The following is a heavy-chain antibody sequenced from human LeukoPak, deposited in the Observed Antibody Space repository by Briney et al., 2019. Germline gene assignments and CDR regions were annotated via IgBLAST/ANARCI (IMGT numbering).Heavy chain of an antibody. CDR3: ARDQVDTAMDIPYYFDY. CDR1: GFTFSTYG. J-gene: IGHJ4*02. V-gene: IGHV3-7*03. CDR2: IKQDGSEK. D-gene: IGHD5-18*01. Sequence: PGGSLRLSCAASGFTFSTYGMSWVRQAPGKGLEWVANIKQDGSEKYYVDSVKGRFTISRDNAKNSLYLQMNSLRAEDTAVYYCARDQVDTAMDIPYYFDYWGQGTLVTVSS.